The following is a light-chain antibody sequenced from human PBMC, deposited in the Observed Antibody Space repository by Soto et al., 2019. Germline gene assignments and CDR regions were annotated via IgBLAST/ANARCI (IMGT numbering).Light chain of an antibody. CDR1: QSVSSIY. Sequence: EIVLTQSPGTLSLSPGERATLSCRASQSVSSIYLAWYQQKHGQAPRLLIYGASSRATGIPARFSGSGSGTDFTLTISSLEPEDFAVYYCQQRSNWPQTFGQGTKWIS. J-gene: IGKJ1*01. CDR2: GAS. V-gene: IGKV3D-20*02. CDR3: QQRSNWPQT.